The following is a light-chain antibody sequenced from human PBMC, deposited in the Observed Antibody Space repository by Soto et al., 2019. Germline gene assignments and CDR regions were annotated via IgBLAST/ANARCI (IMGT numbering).Light chain of an antibody. CDR3: QQYRDWPLT. V-gene: IGKV3D-15*01. CDR1: QGVSST. Sequence: EIVMTQSPATLSVSPGERATLSCRASQGVSSTLAWYQQKPGQAPRLVIYGASTRATGIPDGFRGSWSGTVFTLTISSLQSEDFAVYFCQQYRDWPLTFGGGTKVEIK. J-gene: IGKJ4*01. CDR2: GAS.